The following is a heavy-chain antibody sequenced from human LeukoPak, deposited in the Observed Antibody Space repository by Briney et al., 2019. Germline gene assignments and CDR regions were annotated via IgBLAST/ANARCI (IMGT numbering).Heavy chain of an antibody. CDR2: IRSDGSDK. J-gene: IGHJ4*02. V-gene: IGHV3-33*01. CDR1: GFPFSSYV. CDR3: ARSYGGATFDY. D-gene: IGHD4-23*01. Sequence: PGRSLRLSCAASGFPFSSYVMHWVRQAPGKGLEWVAIIRSDGSDKYYADSVKGRFTISRHNSKNTLYLQLNSLRAEDTAVYYCARSYGGATFDYWGQGTLVTVSS.